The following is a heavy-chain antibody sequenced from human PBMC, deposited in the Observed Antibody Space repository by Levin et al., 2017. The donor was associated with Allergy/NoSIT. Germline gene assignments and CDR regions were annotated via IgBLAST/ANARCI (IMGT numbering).Heavy chain of an antibody. CDR1: GGSITPYY. CDR3: ARVTKKGSHFDS. V-gene: IGHV4-59*01. D-gene: IGHD2-8*01. Sequence: SCTVSGGSITPYYWSWVRQSPGKGLEWIGYVYYVGTTFYNPSLRSRVTISVDSSRNQFSLRMTSATVADSAVYFCARVTKKGSHFDSWGQGARVTVSS. J-gene: IGHJ4*02. CDR2: VYYVGTT.